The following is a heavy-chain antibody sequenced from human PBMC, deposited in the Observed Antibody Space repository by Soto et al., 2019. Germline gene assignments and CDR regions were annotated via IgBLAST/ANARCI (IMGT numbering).Heavy chain of an antibody. CDR1: GFTFSRYS. V-gene: IGHV3-21*01. CDR2: ISSTTNYI. Sequence: PGGSLRLSCAASGFTFSRYSMNWVRQAPGKGLEWVSSISSTTNYIYYADSMKGRFTVSRDNAKNSVYLDMNSLNAEDTAVYCCARESEDLTSNFDYWGQGTLVTVSS. CDR3: ARESEDLTSNFDY. J-gene: IGHJ4*02.